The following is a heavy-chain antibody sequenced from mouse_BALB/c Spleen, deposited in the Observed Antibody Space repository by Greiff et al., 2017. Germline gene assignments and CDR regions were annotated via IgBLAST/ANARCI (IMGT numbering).Heavy chain of an antibody. D-gene: IGHD2-1*01. V-gene: IGHV5-9-1*01. CDR3: AREDGKRFFDY. Sequence: EVMLVESGGGLVKPGGSLKLSCAASGFTFSSYAMSWVRQTPEKRLEWVATISSGGSYTYYPDSVKGRFTISRDNAKNTLYLQMSSLRSEDTAMYYCAREDGKRFFDYWGQGTTLTVSS. J-gene: IGHJ2*01. CDR1: GFTFSSYA. CDR2: ISSGGSYT.